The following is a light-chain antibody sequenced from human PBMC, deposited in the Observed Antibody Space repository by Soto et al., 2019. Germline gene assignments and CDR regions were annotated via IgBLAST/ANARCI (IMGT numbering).Light chain of an antibody. J-gene: IGKJ1*01. V-gene: IGKV3D-20*02. CDR3: HQRNK. CDR1: QSVSSSY. CDR2: GAS. Sequence: EILLTQSPGTLSLSPGERATLSCRASQSVSSSYLAWYQQKPGQAPRLLIYGASNRATGIPARFSGSRSGTDFTLTISSLEPEDFGVYFCHQRNKFGQGTKVDIK.